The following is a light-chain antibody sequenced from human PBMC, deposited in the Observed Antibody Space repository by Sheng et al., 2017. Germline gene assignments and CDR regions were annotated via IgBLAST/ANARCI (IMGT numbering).Light chain of an antibody. CDR2: DAS. V-gene: IGKV1-33*01. CDR1: QNIGKF. CDR3: LKYSDIPLT. J-gene: IGKJ4*01. Sequence: DIQMTQSPSSLSASIGDRVTITCQASQNIGKFLNWYQQKGGKAPKLLIHDASNLETGVPSRFSGSGSGTDFTLTITSLQPEDIATYYCLKYSDIPLTFGGGSKVEI.